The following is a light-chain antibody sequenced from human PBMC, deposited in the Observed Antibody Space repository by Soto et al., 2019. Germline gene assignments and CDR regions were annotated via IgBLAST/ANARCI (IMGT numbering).Light chain of an antibody. CDR3: SSYTSSSTDV. CDR1: SSDVGTYNL. Sequence: QSVLTQPASVSGSPGQSITIPCTGTSSDVGTYNLVSWYQHHPGKAPKLMIFDVSYRPSGVSNRFSGSKSANTASLTISGLQAEDEADYYCSSYTSSSTDVFGTGTKVTVL. V-gene: IGLV2-14*03. J-gene: IGLJ1*01. CDR2: DVS.